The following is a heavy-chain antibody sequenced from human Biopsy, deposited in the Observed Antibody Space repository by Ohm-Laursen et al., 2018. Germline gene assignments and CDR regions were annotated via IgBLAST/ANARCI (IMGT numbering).Heavy chain of an antibody. CDR3: CCRSPFGVVIRSNKYYYYGMDV. Sequence: SLRLSCSASGFTFNNYGMQWVRQAPGKGLEWVAFIFYDGSNTYYADSVKGRFTISRDNSRDTLYLQMSSLRSEDTAVYYCCCRSPFGVVIRSNKYYYYGMDVWGQGTTVTVSS. D-gene: IGHD3-3*01. CDR2: IFYDGSNT. V-gene: IGHV3-30*03. J-gene: IGHJ6*02. CDR1: GFTFNNYG.